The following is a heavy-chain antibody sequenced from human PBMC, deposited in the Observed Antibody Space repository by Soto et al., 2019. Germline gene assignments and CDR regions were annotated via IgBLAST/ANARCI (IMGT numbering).Heavy chain of an antibody. J-gene: IGHJ6*03. D-gene: IGHD3-3*01. CDR1: GGSISSNY. Sequence: SETLSLTCTVSGGSISSNYWSWIRQPPGKGLEWIGYIYYSGSTNYNPSLKSRVTISVDTSKNQFSLKLSSVTAADTAVYYCARQGFRGGYYYYYMDVWGKGTTVTVSS. CDR2: IYYSGST. CDR3: ARQGFRGGYYYYYMDV. V-gene: IGHV4-59*08.